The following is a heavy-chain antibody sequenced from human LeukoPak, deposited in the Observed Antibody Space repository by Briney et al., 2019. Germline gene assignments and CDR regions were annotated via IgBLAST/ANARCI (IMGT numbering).Heavy chain of an antibody. Sequence: SETLSLTCTVSGGSISGYYWSWIRQPPGKGLEWIGYIYDIGSTTYNPSLKSRVTISVDTSKNQFSLKLSSVTAADTAVYYCARGGVLKSVDYWGQGTLVTVSS. V-gene: IGHV4-59*01. CDR1: GGSISGYY. CDR3: ARGGVLKSVDY. CDR2: IYDIGST. J-gene: IGHJ4*02. D-gene: IGHD3-16*01.